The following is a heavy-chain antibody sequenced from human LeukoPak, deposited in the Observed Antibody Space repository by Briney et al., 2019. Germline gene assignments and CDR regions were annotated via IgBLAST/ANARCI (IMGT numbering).Heavy chain of an antibody. V-gene: IGHV3-7*01. CDR1: GFTFSTYW. CDR3: VRGCNRAHCPYFFDS. D-gene: IGHD2/OR15-2a*01. Sequence: QTGGSLRLSCAAPGFTFSTYWMTWVRQAPGKGREWGATIRQDDIERHLVDSVKGRFFISRDNAKNSLYLQMNSLTVEDTAVYYCVRGCNRAHCPYFFDSWGQGTLITVS. J-gene: IGHJ4*02. CDR2: IRQDDIER.